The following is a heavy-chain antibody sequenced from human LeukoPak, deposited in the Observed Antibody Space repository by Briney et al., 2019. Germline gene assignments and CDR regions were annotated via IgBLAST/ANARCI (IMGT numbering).Heavy chain of an antibody. J-gene: IGHJ4*02. CDR2: IYYSGST. Sequence: PSETLSLTCTVSGDSISSYYWSWIRQPPGKGLEWIGYIYYSGSTNYNPSLKSRVTISVDTSKNQFSLKLSSVTAADTAVYYCARDLSGWYGDFDYWGQGTLVTVSS. CDR3: ARDLSGWYGDFDY. V-gene: IGHV4-59*01. CDR1: GDSISSYY. D-gene: IGHD6-19*01.